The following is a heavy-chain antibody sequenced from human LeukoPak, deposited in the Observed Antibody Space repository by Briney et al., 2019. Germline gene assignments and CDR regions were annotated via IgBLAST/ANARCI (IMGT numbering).Heavy chain of an antibody. Sequence: GGSLRLSCAASGLTFSSHAMNWVRQAPGKGLEWVSTISGRSYSTYYADSVKGRFSISRDNSKNTLYLQMNSLRAEDTAVYYCAKGGYYDSNGYFRAFDYWGQGTLVIVSS. CDR3: AKGGYYDSNGYFRAFDY. D-gene: IGHD3-22*01. V-gene: IGHV3-23*01. CDR1: GLTFSSHA. J-gene: IGHJ4*02. CDR2: ISGRSYST.